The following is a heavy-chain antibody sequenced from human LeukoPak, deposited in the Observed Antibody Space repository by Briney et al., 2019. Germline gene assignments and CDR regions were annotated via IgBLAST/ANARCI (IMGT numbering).Heavy chain of an antibody. CDR3: ARARGSGVYFLDY. V-gene: IGHV3-11*01. Sequence: PGRSLRLSCAASGFTFSDYYMSWIRQAPGKGLEWLSYISSGGSAIHYADSVRGRFTTSRDNAKNPLYLQMNSLRAEDTAVYYCARARGSGVYFLDYWGQGTLVTVSS. CDR2: ISSGGSAI. CDR1: GFTFSDYY. D-gene: IGHD3-10*01. J-gene: IGHJ4*02.